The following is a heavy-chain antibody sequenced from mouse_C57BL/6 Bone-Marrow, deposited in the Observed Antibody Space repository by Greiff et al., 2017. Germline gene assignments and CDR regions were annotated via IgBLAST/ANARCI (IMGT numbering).Heavy chain of an antibody. Sequence: VQLQQSGAELVRPGASVTLSCKASGYTFTDYAMHWVKQTPVHGLEWIGAIDPETGGTAYHQKFKGKAILTADKSSSTAYMELRSLTSEDSAVYYCTKAWFAYWGQGTLVTVSA. J-gene: IGHJ3*01. CDR2: IDPETGGT. CDR1: GYTFTDYA. D-gene: IGHD6-1*01. CDR3: TKAWFAY. V-gene: IGHV1-15*01.